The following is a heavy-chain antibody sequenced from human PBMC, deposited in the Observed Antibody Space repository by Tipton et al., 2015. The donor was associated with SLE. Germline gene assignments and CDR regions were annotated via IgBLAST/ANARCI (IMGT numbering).Heavy chain of an antibody. V-gene: IGHV3-30*02. D-gene: IGHD2-15*01. CDR1: GFTFSSYG. CDR2: IQNDGSNK. J-gene: IGHJ4*02. CDR3: VRDCDSLGDY. Sequence: SLRLSCAASGFTFSSYGMQWVRQAPGKGLEWVAFIQNDGSNKLYADSVKGRFTISRDNSKNRLDLQMNSLRAEDTAVYYCVRDCDSLGDYWGQGTLVIVS.